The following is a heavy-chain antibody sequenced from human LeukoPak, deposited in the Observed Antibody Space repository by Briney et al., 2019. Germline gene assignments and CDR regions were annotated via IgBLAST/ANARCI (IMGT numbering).Heavy chain of an antibody. J-gene: IGHJ4*02. CDR1: GFTFSSYG. V-gene: IGHV3-30*03. D-gene: IGHD4-17*01. Sequence: GRSLRLSCAASGFTFSSYGMHWVRQAPGKGLEGVAVISYDGSNKYYADSVKGRFTISRDNSKNTLYLQMNSLRAEDTAVYYCASTHDYGDYVDYWGQGTLVTVSS. CDR3: ASTHDYGDYVDY. CDR2: ISYDGSNK.